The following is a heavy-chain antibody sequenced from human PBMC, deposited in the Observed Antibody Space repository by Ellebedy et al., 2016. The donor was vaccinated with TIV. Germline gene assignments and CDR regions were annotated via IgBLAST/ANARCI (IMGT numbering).Heavy chain of an antibody. CDR1: GFTFSSYA. D-gene: IGHD6-19*01. Sequence: PGGSLRLSCAASGFTFSSYAMHWVRQAPGKGLEWVAVISYDGSNKYYADSVKGRFTISRDNSKNTLYLQMNSLRAEDTAVYYCARADLRVEQWLVSGWFDYWGQGTLVTVSS. J-gene: IGHJ4*02. CDR3: ARADLRVEQWLVSGWFDY. V-gene: IGHV3-30-3*01. CDR2: ISYDGSNK.